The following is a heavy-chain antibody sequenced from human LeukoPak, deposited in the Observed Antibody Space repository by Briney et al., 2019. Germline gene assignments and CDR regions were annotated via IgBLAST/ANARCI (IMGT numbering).Heavy chain of an antibody. CDR1: GGSISSSSYY. J-gene: IGHJ6*03. CDR3: ARLYSRFYYYYMDV. CDR2: IYYSGST. D-gene: IGHD6-13*01. Sequence: SETLSLTCTVSGGSISSSSYYWGWIRQPPGKGLEWIGSIYYSGSTYYNPSLKSRVTISVDTSKSQFSLKLSSVTAADTAVYYCARLYSRFYYYYMDVWGKGTTVTVSS. V-gene: IGHV4-39*07.